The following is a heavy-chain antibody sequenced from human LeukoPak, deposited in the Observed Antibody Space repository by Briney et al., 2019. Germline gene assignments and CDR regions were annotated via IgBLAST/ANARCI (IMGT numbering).Heavy chain of an antibody. CDR3: AKDTSIGRYCTNGVCSPFDY. Sequence: GGSLRLSCAASGFTFNSYAMSWVRQAPGKGLEWVSSIAYNGGTTYYADSVKGRFTISRDNSRSTLYLQMNSLGAEDTALYYCAKDTSIGRYCTNGVCSPFDYWGQGTLVTVSS. D-gene: IGHD2-8*01. CDR1: GFTFNSYA. J-gene: IGHJ4*02. V-gene: IGHV3-23*01. CDR2: IAYNGGTT.